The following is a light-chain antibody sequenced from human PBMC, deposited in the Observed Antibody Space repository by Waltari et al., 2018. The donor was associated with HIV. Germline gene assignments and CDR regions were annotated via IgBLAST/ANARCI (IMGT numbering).Light chain of an antibody. V-gene: IGLV2-11*01. Sequence: HSALTQPRSVSGSPGQAATIPCNCTNSDIGVYNHVSGYQVHPDKVPQVIIYDVTKRPSGVPARISGSKSGNTASLTISGLQAEDEADYYCCSYGGGYTWLFGGGT. J-gene: IGLJ3*02. CDR1: NSDIGVYNH. CDR3: CSYGGGYTWL. CDR2: DVT.